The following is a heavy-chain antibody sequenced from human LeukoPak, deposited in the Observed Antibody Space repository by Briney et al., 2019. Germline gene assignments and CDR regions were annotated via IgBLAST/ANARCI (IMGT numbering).Heavy chain of an antibody. V-gene: IGHV6-1*01. Sequence: SQTLSLTCAISGDSVSRNITAWNWLRQSPSRGLEWLGRTYYRSKWYHDYAVSVKSRITINPDTSKNQFSLQLNSVTPEDTAVYYGARGYYMDVWGKGTTVTVS. CDR3: ARGYYMDV. J-gene: IGHJ6*03. CDR1: GDSVSRNITA. CDR2: TYYRSKWYH. D-gene: IGHD3-10*01.